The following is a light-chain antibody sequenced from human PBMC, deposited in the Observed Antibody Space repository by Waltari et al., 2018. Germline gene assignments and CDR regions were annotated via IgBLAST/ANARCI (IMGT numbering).Light chain of an antibody. CDR2: RVS. V-gene: IGKV2-29*02. CDR3: MQGLRTPYS. CDR1: QSLLYSDGKTY. Sequence: DIVVTQTPLSLSVTDGEPASISCRSSQSLLYSDGKTYLHWFLQKAGQPPRLLIHRVSNRFTGVPDRFSGSGSGTDFTLKISRVEAEDVGVYYCMQGLRTPYSFGQGTKVEIK. J-gene: IGKJ2*03.